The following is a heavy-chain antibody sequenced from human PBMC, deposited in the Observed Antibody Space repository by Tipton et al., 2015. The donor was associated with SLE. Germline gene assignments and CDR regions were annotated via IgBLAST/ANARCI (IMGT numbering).Heavy chain of an antibody. CDR1: GASISSNIYY. CDR2: ISYSGST. CDR3: VSYDRSGYQFDY. J-gene: IGHJ4*02. V-gene: IGHV4-39*07. Sequence: TLSLTCTVSGASISSNIYYWGWIRQPPGKGLEWIGSISYSGSTSYNPSLKSRVTIALDTSKNKFSLRLSSVTAADTAVYYCVSYDRSGYQFDYWGQGTLVTVSS. D-gene: IGHD3-22*01.